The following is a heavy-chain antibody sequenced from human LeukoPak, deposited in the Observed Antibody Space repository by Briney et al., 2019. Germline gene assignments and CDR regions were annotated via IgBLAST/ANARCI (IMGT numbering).Heavy chain of an antibody. V-gene: IGHV3-21*01. Sequence: PGGSLRLSCAASGFTFSSYSMNWVRQAPGKGLEWVSSISSSSSYIYCADSVKGRFTISRDNAKNSLYLQMNSLRAEDTAVYYCARGSRHYGDYSGDYYYYYMDVWGKGTTVTISS. CDR1: GFTFSSYS. J-gene: IGHJ6*03. D-gene: IGHD4-17*01. CDR3: ARGSRHYGDYSGDYYYYYMDV. CDR2: ISSSSSYI.